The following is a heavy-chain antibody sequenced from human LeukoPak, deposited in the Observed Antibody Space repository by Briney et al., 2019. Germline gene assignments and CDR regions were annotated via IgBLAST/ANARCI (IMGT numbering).Heavy chain of an antibody. D-gene: IGHD2-15*01. J-gene: IGHJ5*02. CDR2: MNPKSGNT. CDR3: ARDQDIVVVVAALRQREMGGFDP. CDR1: GYTFTNYD. Sequence: GASVKVSCEASGYTFTNYDIHWVRQATGQGPEWMGWMNPKSGNTGYAQKFQGRVTMTRNTSISTAYMELSSLRSDDTAVYYCARDQDIVVVVAALRQREMGGFDPWGQGTLVTVSS. V-gene: IGHV1-8*01.